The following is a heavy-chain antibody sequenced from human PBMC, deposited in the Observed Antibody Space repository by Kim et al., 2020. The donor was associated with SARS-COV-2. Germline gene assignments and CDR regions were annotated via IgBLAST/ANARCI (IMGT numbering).Heavy chain of an antibody. Sequence: RTVYHAGPVQGRFTIYRDNAKNSLYLQMNSLTDEDTAVYYCARDYIGYYDLWGQGTLVTVSA. CDR2: RTV. J-gene: IGHJ5*02. D-gene: IGHD3-22*01. V-gene: IGHV3-48*02. CDR3: ARDYIGYYDL.